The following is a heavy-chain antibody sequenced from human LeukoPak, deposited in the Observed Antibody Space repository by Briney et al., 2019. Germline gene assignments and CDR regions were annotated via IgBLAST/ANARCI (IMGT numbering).Heavy chain of an antibody. CDR2: ISSSSSYI. V-gene: IGHV3-21*01. Sequence: GGSLRLSCAASGFTFSSYSMNWVRQAPGKGLEWVSSISSSSSYIYYADSVKGRFTISRDNAKNSLYLQMNSLRAEDTAVYYCAKVRGSSWGPFDYWGQGTLVTVSS. CDR3: AKVRGSSWGPFDY. D-gene: IGHD6-13*01. CDR1: GFTFSSYS. J-gene: IGHJ4*02.